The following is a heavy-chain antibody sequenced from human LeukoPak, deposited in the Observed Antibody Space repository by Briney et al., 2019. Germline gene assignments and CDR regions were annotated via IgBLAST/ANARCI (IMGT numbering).Heavy chain of an antibody. Sequence: PGRSLRLSCAASGFTFSSYGMLWVRQAPGKGLEWVAVIWYDGSNKYYADSVKGRFTISRDNSKNTLYLQMNSLRAEDTAVYYCARDQAESSGFDYWGQGTLVTVSS. V-gene: IGHV3-33*01. CDR3: ARDQAESSGFDY. CDR1: GFTFSSYG. J-gene: IGHJ4*02. D-gene: IGHD6-6*01. CDR2: IWYDGSNK.